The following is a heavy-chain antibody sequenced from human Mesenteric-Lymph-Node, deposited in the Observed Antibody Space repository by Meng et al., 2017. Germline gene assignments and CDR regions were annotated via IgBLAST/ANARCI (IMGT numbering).Heavy chain of an antibody. Sequence: GESLKISCAASGFTFSSYAMHWVRQAPGKGLEWVAVISYDGSNKYYADSVKGRFTISRDNSKNTLYLQMNSLRAEDTAVYYCARKIWSGYCSGGSCSGGFDPWGQGTLVTVSS. J-gene: IGHJ5*02. CDR3: ARKIWSGYCSGGSCSGGFDP. CDR2: ISYDGSNK. CDR1: GFTFSSYA. D-gene: IGHD2-15*01. V-gene: IGHV3-30*01.